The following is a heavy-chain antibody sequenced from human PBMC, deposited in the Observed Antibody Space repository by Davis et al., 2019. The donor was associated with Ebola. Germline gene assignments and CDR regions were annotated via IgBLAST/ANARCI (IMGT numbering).Heavy chain of an antibody. CDR2: VYYSGST. CDR1: DDSISRYY. V-gene: IGHV4-59*01. D-gene: IGHD5-12*01. J-gene: IGHJ4*02. CDR3: ARAPPRGGGYEDY. Sequence: PGGSLRLSCSVSDDSISRYYWTWIRQPPGKGLEWIGDVYYSGSTNYNPSLKSRVTISVDTSKNQFSLKLSSVTAADTAVYYCARAPPRGGGYEDYWGQGTLVTVSS.